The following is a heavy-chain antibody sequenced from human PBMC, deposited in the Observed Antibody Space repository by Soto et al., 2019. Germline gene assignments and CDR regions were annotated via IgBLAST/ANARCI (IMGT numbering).Heavy chain of an antibody. Sequence: GGSLRLSCAASGFTFSSYGMHWVRQAPGKGLEWVAVISYDGSNKYYADSVKGRFTISRDNSKNTLYLQMNSLRAEDTAVYYCAGGQGVAAPIMYWGQGTLVTVSS. CDR3: AGGQGVAAPIMY. J-gene: IGHJ4*02. CDR1: GFTFSSYG. CDR2: ISYDGSNK. V-gene: IGHV3-30*03. D-gene: IGHD6-6*01.